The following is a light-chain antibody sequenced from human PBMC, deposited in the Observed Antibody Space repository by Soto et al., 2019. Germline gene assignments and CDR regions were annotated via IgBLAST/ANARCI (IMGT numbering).Light chain of an antibody. Sequence: QSALIQPRSVSGSPGQSVTISCTGTSSDVGGYNYVSWYQQHPGKAPKLIIYDVSKRPSGVPDRFSGSKSGNTASLTISGLQAEDEADYYCCSYAGSYTLFGGGTKLTVL. CDR3: CSYAGSYTL. CDR1: SSDVGGYNY. J-gene: IGLJ2*01. V-gene: IGLV2-11*01. CDR2: DVS.